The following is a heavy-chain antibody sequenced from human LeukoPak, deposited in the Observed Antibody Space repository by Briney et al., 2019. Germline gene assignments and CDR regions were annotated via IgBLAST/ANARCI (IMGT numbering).Heavy chain of an antibody. CDR2: IYTSGST. Sequence: PSETLSLTCAVYGGSFSGYYWSWIRQPAGKGLEWIGRIYTSGSTNYNPSLKSRVTMSVDTSKNQFSLKLSSVTAADTAVYYCARLGSSSWYGYFDYWGQGTLVTVSS. CDR3: ARLGSSSWYGYFDY. D-gene: IGHD6-13*01. J-gene: IGHJ4*02. CDR1: GGSFSGYY. V-gene: IGHV4-59*10.